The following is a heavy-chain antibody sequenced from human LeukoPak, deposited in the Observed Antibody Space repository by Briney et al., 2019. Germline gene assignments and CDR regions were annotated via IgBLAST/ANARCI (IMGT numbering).Heavy chain of an antibody. Sequence: GGSLRLSCAASGFTFSSYAMHWVRQAPGKGLEWVAVISYDGRNKYYADSVKGRFTISRDNSKNTLYPQMNSLRAEDTAVYYCARPSIAAAGTYGYWGQGTLVTVSS. CDR3: ARPSIAAAGTYGY. CDR2: ISYDGRNK. V-gene: IGHV3-30*04. J-gene: IGHJ4*02. D-gene: IGHD6-13*01. CDR1: GFTFSSYA.